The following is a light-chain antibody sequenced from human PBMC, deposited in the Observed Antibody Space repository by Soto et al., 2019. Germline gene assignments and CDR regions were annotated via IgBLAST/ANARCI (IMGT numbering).Light chain of an antibody. J-gene: IGKJ4*01. V-gene: IGKV1-5*03. Sequence: DIQMTQSPSTLSASVGDRVTITCRASQIISTWLAWYQQKPGKAPNLLIYKASRLESGVPSRFSGIGSGTEFTLTISSLQPDDFATYYCQQYDSWPLTFGGGTKVEIK. CDR3: QQYDSWPLT. CDR2: KAS. CDR1: QIISTW.